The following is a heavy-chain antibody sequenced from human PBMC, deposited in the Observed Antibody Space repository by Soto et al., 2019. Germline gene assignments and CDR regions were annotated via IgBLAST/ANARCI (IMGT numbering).Heavy chain of an antibody. CDR1: GVSIGSHF. Sequence: SETLSLTCSVSGVSIGSHFLSWIRQAPGKGPELVGYIYHTVNTKYNPALKSRVTISMDTSKNQLSLQLSSVTAADTAVYYCARLQYTVVTALDIWGQGTMVTVSS. CDR2: IYHTVNT. D-gene: IGHD2-15*01. CDR3: ARLQYTVVTALDI. J-gene: IGHJ3*02. V-gene: IGHV4-59*11.